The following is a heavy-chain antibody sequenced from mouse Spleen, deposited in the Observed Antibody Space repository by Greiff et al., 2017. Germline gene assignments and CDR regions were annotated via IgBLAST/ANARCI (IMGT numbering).Heavy chain of an antibody. CDR3: ARGDPYGNYGVDY. CDR2: IYPGDGDT. V-gene: IGHV1-80*01. CDR1: GYAFSSYW. D-gene: IGHD2-1*01. J-gene: IGHJ4*01. Sequence: VQLQQSGAELVKPGASVKISCKASGYAFSSYWMNWVKQRPGKGLEWIGQIYPGDGDTNYNGKFKGKATLTADKSSSTAYMQLSSLTSEDSAVYFCARGDPYGNYGVDYWGQGTSVTVSS.